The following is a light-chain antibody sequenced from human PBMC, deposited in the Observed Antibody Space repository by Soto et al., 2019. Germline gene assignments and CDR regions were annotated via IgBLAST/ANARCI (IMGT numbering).Light chain of an antibody. J-gene: IGLJ2*01. CDR1: SSDVGGYNY. CDR2: DVS. Sequence: QSALTQPRSVSGSPGQSVTISCTGTSSDVGGYNYVSWYQQHPGKAPKLMIYDVSKRPSGVPDRFSGSKSDNTASLTISGLQAEDEADYYCCSYAGSSSVVFGGGTQLTVL. V-gene: IGLV2-11*01. CDR3: CSYAGSSSVV.